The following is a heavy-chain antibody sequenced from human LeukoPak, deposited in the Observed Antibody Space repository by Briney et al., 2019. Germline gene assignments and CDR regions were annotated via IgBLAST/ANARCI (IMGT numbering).Heavy chain of an antibody. V-gene: IGHV4-34*01. CDR1: GGSFSAYY. Sequence: PSETLSLTCAVYGGSFSAYYWTWIRQPPGKGLEWIGEITHSGSTNYSPSLESRVSISVDTSTDQFSLSLSSVTAADTAVFYCARGRRVEADYYGSGSKRVSYYYYGLDVWGQGTTVAVSS. CDR3: ARGRRVEADYYGSGSKRVSYYYYGLDV. CDR2: ITHSGST. D-gene: IGHD3-10*01. J-gene: IGHJ6*02.